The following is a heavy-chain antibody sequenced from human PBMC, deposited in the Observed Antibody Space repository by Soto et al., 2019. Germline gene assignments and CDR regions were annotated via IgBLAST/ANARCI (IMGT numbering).Heavy chain of an antibody. Sequence: GGSLRLSCAASGFGFGGKTMYWVRQAPGRGLEWVALIAPDGSQIYYADSVKGRFTISRDNSKNTLYLQMDNLRAEDTSLYLCATDIHATWPLNSWGQGTLVTVSS. CDR3: ATDIHATWPLNS. J-gene: IGHJ5*02. CDR1: GFGFGGKT. CDR2: IAPDGSQI. D-gene: IGHD2-2*02. V-gene: IGHV3-30-3*02.